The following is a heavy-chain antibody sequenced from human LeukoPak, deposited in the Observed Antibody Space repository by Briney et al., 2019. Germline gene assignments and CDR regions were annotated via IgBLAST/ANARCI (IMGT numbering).Heavy chain of an antibody. CDR2: ISSSSSYI. V-gene: IGHV3-21*01. CDR1: GFTFSSYS. D-gene: IGHD3-22*01. Sequence: PGGSLRLSCAASGFTFSSYSMNWVRQAPGKGLEWVSSISSSSSYIYYADSVKGRFTISRDNAKNSLYLQMNSLRTEDTAVYYCARDGDYYDSSGYYAFDIWGQGTMVTVSS. J-gene: IGHJ3*02. CDR3: ARDGDYYDSSGYYAFDI.